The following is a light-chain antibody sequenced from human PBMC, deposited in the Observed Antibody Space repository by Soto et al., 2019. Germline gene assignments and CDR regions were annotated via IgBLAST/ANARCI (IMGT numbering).Light chain of an antibody. J-gene: IGKJ1*01. CDR1: QSVSGSY. Sequence: ENVLTQSPGTLSLSPGERATLSCRASQSVSGSYLAWYQQKPGQAPRLLIYGASSRATGIPSRFSGSGSGTEFTLTISSLQPDDFATYYCQQYSTYTPRTFGQGTKVDIK. CDR3: QQYSTYTPRT. V-gene: IGKV3-20*01. CDR2: GAS.